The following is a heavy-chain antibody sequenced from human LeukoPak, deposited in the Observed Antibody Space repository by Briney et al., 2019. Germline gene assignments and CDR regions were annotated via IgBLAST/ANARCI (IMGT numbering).Heavy chain of an antibody. V-gene: IGHV4-59*01. CDR3: ARSVPQPIAARPSYAFDI. D-gene: IGHD6-6*01. CDR1: GGSISSYY. Sequence: KPSETPSLTCTVSGGSISSYYWSWIRQPPGKGLEWIGYIYYSGSTNYNPSLKSRVTISVDTSKNQFSLKLSSVTAADTAVYYCARSVPQPIAARPSYAFDIWGQGTMVTVSS. CDR2: IYYSGST. J-gene: IGHJ3*02.